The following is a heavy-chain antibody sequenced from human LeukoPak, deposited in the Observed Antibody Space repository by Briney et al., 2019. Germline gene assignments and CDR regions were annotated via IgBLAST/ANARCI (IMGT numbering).Heavy chain of an antibody. CDR2: VIPMFDTA. Sequence: SVKVSCKASGTFSTHALSWVRQAPGQGLEWMGRVIPMFDTANYAQKLQGRVTITTDESTSTAYMELSSLRSEDTAVYYCARHIVGTTRYAFDIWGQGTMVTVSS. CDR1: GTFSTHA. D-gene: IGHD1-26*01. V-gene: IGHV1-69*05. CDR3: ARHIVGTTRYAFDI. J-gene: IGHJ3*02.